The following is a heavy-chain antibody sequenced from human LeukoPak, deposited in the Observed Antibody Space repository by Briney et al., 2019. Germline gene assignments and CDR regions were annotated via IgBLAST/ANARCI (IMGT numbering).Heavy chain of an antibody. J-gene: IGHJ4*02. Sequence: QPGGSLRLSCGAWGFTFDDYAMHWLRQAPGKGLEWVSGISWNSGSIGYADSVKGRFTISRDYAKNSLYLQMNSLRAEDRALYYCAKYEQLLPSPFDYWGQGTLVTVSS. D-gene: IGHD6-6*01. V-gene: IGHV3-9*01. CDR2: ISWNSGSI. CDR1: GFTFDDYA. CDR3: AKYEQLLPSPFDY.